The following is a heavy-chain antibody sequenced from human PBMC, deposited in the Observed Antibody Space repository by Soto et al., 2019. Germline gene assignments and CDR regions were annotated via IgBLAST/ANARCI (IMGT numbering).Heavy chain of an antibody. CDR2: IDPSDSYT. V-gene: IGHV5-10-1*01. D-gene: IGHD2-2*01. CDR3: ASSPRGYCSSTSCRELGNYYGMDV. J-gene: IGHJ6*02. CDR1: GYSFTSNW. Sequence: PGESLKISCKGSGYSFTSNWIIWVRQMPGKGLEWMGRIDPSDSYTNYSPSFQGHVTISADKSISTAYLQWSSLKASDTAMYYCASSPRGYCSSTSCRELGNYYGMDVWGQGTMVTVSS.